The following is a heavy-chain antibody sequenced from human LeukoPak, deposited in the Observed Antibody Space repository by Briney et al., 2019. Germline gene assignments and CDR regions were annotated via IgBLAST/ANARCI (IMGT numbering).Heavy chain of an antibody. CDR2: IYYSGST. CDR3: ARGNCRSTSSYPYYYYYYGMDV. V-gene: IGHV4-59*01. CDR1: GGSISSYY. D-gene: IGHD2-2*01. Sequence: SETLSLTCTVSGGSISSYYWSWIRQPPGKGLEWIGYIYYSGSTNYNPSLKSRVTISVDTSKNQFSLKLSSVTAADTAVYYCARGNCRSTSSYPYYYYYYGMDVWGQKATVTVSS. J-gene: IGHJ6*02.